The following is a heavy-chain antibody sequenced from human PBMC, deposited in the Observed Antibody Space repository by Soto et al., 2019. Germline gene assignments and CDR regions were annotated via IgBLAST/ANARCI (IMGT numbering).Heavy chain of an antibody. CDR3: ARDWRQMSRGAFFEY. J-gene: IGHJ4*02. V-gene: IGHV1-69*06. Sequence: QVRLVQSGAEVKKPGSSVKLSCKVPGGNSNSYSIAWVRQAPGQGLQWLGTIVPLSGTPNHAHKFQGRVTITADTSTNTAYLALGSLRYEDMAIYYCARDWRQMSRGAFFEYWGQGSLVTISS. CDR2: IVPLSGTP. D-gene: IGHD3-3*02. CDR1: GGNSNSYS.